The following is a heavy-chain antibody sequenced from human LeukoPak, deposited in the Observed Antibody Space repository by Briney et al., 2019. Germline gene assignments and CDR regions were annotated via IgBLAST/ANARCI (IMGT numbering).Heavy chain of an antibody. CDR2: ISYDGSNI. J-gene: IGHJ4*02. Sequence: GTSLRLSCAASGFTFSSYAMHWVRQAPGKGLEWVAVISYDGSNIYYADSVKGRFTISRDNSKDTLYLQMNSLRADDTAVYYCARDKSGGCYDCWGQGTLVTVSS. CDR3: ARDKSGGCYDC. D-gene: IGHD3-16*01. V-gene: IGHV3-30*04. CDR1: GFTFSSYA.